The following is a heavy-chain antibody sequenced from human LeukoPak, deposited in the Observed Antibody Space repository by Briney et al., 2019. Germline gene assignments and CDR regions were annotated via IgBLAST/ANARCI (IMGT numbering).Heavy chain of an antibody. CDR1: GYTFISYE. CDR2: MNPDNGDT. D-gene: IGHD3-22*01. Sequence: ASVKVSCKASGYTFISYEINWVRQATGQGLEWMGWMNPDNGDTAYAQKFQGRITMTRSTSISTAYLELSGLGSEDTAVYYCARGLGTYDSSELTWPMISFWGQGTLVTVTS. CDR3: ARGLGTYDSSELTWPMISF. J-gene: IGHJ4*02. V-gene: IGHV1-8*01.